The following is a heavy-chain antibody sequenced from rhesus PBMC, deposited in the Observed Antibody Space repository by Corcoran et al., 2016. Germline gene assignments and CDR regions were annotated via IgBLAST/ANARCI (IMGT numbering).Heavy chain of an antibody. D-gene: IGHD6-37*01. V-gene: IGHV4-143*01. CDR3: ASGGQSGYFDL. J-gene: IGHJ2*01. CDR2: ISGSRGNT. Sequence: QVQLQESGPGLVKPSETLSLTCTVSGGYISDNYYWSWIRQHPGKGLEWMGRISGSRGNTHYTPSPKSRVTISRDTSKNQFSLKLSSVTAADTAVYYCASGGQSGYFDLWGPGTPITISS. CDR1: GGYISDNYY.